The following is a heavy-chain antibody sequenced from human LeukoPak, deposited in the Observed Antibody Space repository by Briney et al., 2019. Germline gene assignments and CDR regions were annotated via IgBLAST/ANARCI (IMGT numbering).Heavy chain of an antibody. CDR2: ISALKGNT. V-gene: IGHV1-18*01. Sequence: GASVKVSCKASGYTFTSSGIRWVRQAPGQGREWGGWISALKGNTIYAQKFRGRLTMTTDTFKSTDYMALSSPGSDCTAVYYCASLKTDGYFEYWGQGTLVTVSS. J-gene: IGHJ4*02. CDR3: ASLKTDGYFEY. CDR1: GYTFTSSG. D-gene: IGHD5-24*01.